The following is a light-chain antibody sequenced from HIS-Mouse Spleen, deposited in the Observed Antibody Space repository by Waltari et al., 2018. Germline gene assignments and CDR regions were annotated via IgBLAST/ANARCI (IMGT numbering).Light chain of an antibody. V-gene: IGLV3-21*02. CDR3: QVWDSSSDHPV. CDR1: NIGSKS. CDR2: DDS. J-gene: IGLJ2*01. Sequence: SYVLTQPPSVSVAPGQTARITCGGNNIGSKSVHWYQQKPGQAPLLVVYDDSDRPSGLPERFSGSKSRNTATLTISRVEAGDEADYYCQVWDSSSDHPVFGGGTKLTVL.